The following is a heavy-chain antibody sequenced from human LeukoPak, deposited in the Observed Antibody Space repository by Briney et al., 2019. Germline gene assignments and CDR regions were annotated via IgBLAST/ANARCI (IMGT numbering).Heavy chain of an antibody. D-gene: IGHD1-26*01. CDR1: GGSLSSSGYY. Sequence: SETLSLTCTVSGGSLSSSGYYWGWIRQPPGKGLEWIASIYYSRSTYYNPSLKSRVAISVDTSNNQLSLEQSSLTAADTAVYYCARHEYSGSYYGLSWFDPWGQGTLVTVSS. J-gene: IGHJ5*02. CDR2: IYYSRST. CDR3: ARHEYSGSYYGLSWFDP. V-gene: IGHV4-39*01.